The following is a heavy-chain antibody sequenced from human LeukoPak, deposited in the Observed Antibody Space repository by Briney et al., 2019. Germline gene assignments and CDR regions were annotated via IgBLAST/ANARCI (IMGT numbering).Heavy chain of an antibody. CDR1: GGSISSGDYY. CDR3: ARVLGSYGSGPYPDY. D-gene: IGHD3-10*01. J-gene: IGHJ4*02. V-gene: IGHV4-30-4*01. CDR2: IYYSGST. Sequence: SETLSLTYTVSGGSISSGDYYWSWIRQPPGKGLEWIGYIYYSGSTYYNPSLKSRVTISVDTSKNQFSLKLSSVTAADTAVYYCARVLGSYGSGPYPDYWGQGTLVTVSS.